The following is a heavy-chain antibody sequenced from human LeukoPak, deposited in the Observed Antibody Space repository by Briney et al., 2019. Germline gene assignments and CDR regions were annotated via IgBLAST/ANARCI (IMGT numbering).Heavy chain of an antibody. CDR1: GGSFSGYY. D-gene: IGHD3-16*02. J-gene: IGHJ4*02. V-gene: IGHV4-34*01. CDR3: ARGIGHYDYVWGSYRQYYFDY. CDR2: INHSGST. Sequence: SETLSLTCAVYGGSFSGYYWSWIRQPPGKGLEWIREINHSGSTNYNPSLKSRVTISVDTSKNQFSLKLSSVTAADTAVYYCARGIGHYDYVWGSYRQYYFDYWGQGTLVTVSS.